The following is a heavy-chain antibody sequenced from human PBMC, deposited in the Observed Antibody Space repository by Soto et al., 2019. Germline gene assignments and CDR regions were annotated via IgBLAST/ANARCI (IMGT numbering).Heavy chain of an antibody. Sequence: QEQLVQSGAEVKKPGASVKVSCEASGYTFSSNDIDWVRQASGQGLEWMGWMKPSTGDSGYAQDFQGRITLTRDTATGTAYMDLSSLRPEDTAVYYCARGGPAAGFDLWGQGTLVTVSS. CDR3: ARGGPAAGFDL. D-gene: IGHD6-13*01. CDR2: MKPSTGDS. CDR1: GYTFSSND. V-gene: IGHV1-8*01. J-gene: IGHJ4*02.